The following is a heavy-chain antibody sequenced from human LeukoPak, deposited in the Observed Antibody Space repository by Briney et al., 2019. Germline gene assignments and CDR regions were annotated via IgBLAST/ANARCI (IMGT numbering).Heavy chain of an antibody. Sequence: GGSLRLSCAASGFTFSSYAMSWVRQAPGKGLEWVSAISGSGGSTYYADSVKGRFTISRDNSKNTLYLQMNSLRAEDTAVYYCARLGNSGYYFDYWGQGTLVTVSS. V-gene: IGHV3-23*01. J-gene: IGHJ4*02. CDR2: ISGSGGST. CDR3: ARLGNSGYYFDY. CDR1: GFTFSSYA. D-gene: IGHD4-23*01.